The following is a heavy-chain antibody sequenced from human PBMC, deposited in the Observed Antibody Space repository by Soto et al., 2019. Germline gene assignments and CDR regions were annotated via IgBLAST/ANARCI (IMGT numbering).Heavy chain of an antibody. V-gene: IGHV4-59*12. Sequence: QVQLKESGPGLVNPSETLSLTCAVSGVTISTYYWSWIRQPPGKGLEWIGYNYHSGTTNYNPSLKSRGTTSVETGKNQPCLPLPAVTAAGTAIYNCVGEAYGGHGYAIDNWGQGMLVIVSS. CDR3: VGEAYGGHGYAIDN. D-gene: IGHD4-17*01. J-gene: IGHJ4*02. CDR2: NYHSGTT. CDR1: GVTISTYY.